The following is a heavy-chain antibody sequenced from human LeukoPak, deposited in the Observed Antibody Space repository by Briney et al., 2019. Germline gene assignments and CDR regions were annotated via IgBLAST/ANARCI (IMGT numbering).Heavy chain of an antibody. V-gene: IGHV3-23*01. Sequence: GGSLRLSCAASGVTFSSYAMSWVRQAPGKGLECVSTISGSGSSTYYVDSVKGRFTISRDNSKNTLYLQMNSLRAEDTAVYYCARAGSGYRNPRDYWGQGTLVTVSS. CDR2: ISGSGSST. D-gene: IGHD3-22*01. J-gene: IGHJ4*02. CDR3: ARAGSGYRNPRDY. CDR1: GVTFSSYA.